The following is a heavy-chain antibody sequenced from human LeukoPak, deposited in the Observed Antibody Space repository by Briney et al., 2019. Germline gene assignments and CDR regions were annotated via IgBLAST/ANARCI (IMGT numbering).Heavy chain of an antibody. Sequence: GGSLRLSCAASGFTFSSYSMNWVRQAPGKGLEWVSSISSSSSYIYYADSVKGRFTISRDNAKNSLYLQMNNLRTDDTAVYYCAAFIATKLDHWGQGILVTVSA. CDR3: AAFIATKLDH. CDR1: GFTFSSYS. D-gene: IGHD2-21*01. V-gene: IGHV3-21*01. J-gene: IGHJ5*02. CDR2: ISSSSSYI.